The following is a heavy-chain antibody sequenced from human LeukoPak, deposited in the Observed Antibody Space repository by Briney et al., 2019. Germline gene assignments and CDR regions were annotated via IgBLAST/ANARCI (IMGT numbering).Heavy chain of an antibody. CDR2: IYYSETT. CDR3: ARDSIEQQLVRLVTDWYFDL. D-gene: IGHD6-13*01. V-gene: IGHV4-39*02. J-gene: IGHJ2*01. Sequence: AETLSLTCTVSGGSISSCDYYWGRVPQPPGKGLEGIASIYYSETTHYNPSHQSRVTMSVDTSKTQFSLKLSSVTAADTAVYYCARDSIEQQLVRLVTDWYFDLWGRGTLVTVSS. CDR1: GGSISSCDYY.